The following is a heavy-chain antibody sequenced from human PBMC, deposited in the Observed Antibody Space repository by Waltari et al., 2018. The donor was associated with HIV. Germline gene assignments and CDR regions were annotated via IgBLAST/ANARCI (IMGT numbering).Heavy chain of an antibody. CDR3: ARDLKDYDFWSPVDV. Sequence: EVQLVVSGVGLVKHGGSLRASCAAHGSTFSHYGKTWVRQAPGKWLEWLAKIKQDGSEKYYADSGKGRFTVSRDNNKKSLYLQMSSLRAEDTAVYYCARDLKDYDFWSPVDVWGQGTTVTVSS. D-gene: IGHD3-3*01. V-gene: IGHV3-7*01. CDR1: GSTFSHYG. CDR2: IKQDGSEK. J-gene: IGHJ6*02.